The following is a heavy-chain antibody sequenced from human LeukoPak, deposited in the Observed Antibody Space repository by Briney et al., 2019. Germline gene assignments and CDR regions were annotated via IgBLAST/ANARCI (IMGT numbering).Heavy chain of an antibody. J-gene: IGHJ5*02. Sequence: SETLSLTCTVSGGSISSSSYYWGWIRQPPGKGLEWIGSIYYSGSTYYNPSLKSRVTISVDTSKNQFSLKLSSVTAADTAVYYCARTHQPYSGYESLPFDPWGQGTLVTVSS. CDR3: ARTHQPYSGYESLPFDP. CDR1: GGSISSSSYY. D-gene: IGHD5-12*01. CDR2: IYYSGST. V-gene: IGHV4-39*07.